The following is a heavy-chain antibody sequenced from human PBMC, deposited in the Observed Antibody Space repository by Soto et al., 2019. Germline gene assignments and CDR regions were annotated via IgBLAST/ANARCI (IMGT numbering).Heavy chain of an antibody. CDR2: VVPMYDSL. CDR3: ASWRSYSGSYCFDY. J-gene: IGHJ4*02. V-gene: IGHV1-69*06. CDR1: GGTFNSCT. D-gene: IGHD1-26*01. Sequence: SVKVSCKASGGTFNSCTINWVRQAPGRGLEWVGQVVPMYDSLNYAENFQGRVTITADKSTKTAYMELTSLRSEDTALYFCASWRSYSGSYCFDYWGQGTLVTVS.